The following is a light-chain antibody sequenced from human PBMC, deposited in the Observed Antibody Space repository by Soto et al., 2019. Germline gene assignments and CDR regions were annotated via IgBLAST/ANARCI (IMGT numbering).Light chain of an antibody. Sequence: IVLTQSPGTLSLSPGERATLSCRASQSVSSTYIAWYQQNPGQAPRLLIYGASSRATGIPDRFSGSGSGTDFTLTISRREPEDFAVYYCQQRSSWPLTFGQGTRVEMK. CDR3: QQRSSWPLT. CDR2: GAS. V-gene: IGKV3D-20*02. CDR1: QSVSSTY. J-gene: IGKJ1*01.